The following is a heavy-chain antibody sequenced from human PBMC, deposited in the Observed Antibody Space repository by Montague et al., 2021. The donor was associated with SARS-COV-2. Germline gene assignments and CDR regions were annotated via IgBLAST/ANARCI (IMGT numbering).Heavy chain of an antibody. CDR2: SSLSEST. Sequence: SETLSLTCAVYGESISSHYLSWIRHSPGTGLESVGVSSLSESTNHNPSTKSRITVAVDTSKNQYSLDPKSVTAADTAVYYCAKGVENYVSAPTYYPFDFWGQGTLVTVSS. CDR3: AKGVENYVSAPTYYPFDF. D-gene: IGHD3-10*01. J-gene: IGHJ4*02. CDR1: GESISSHY. V-gene: IGHV4-34*01.